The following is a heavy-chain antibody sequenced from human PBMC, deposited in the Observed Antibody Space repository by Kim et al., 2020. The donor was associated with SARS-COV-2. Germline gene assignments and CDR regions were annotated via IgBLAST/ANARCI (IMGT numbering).Heavy chain of an antibody. J-gene: IGHJ5*02. Sequence: GGSLRLSCVGSGFTFGGFAMAWVRQAPGKGLQWVAGIGGGGSPTHYADSVKGRLTVSRDNSKNTLFLQMDSLRAEDTALYYCAKMQYCALVDGCGFDPWG. CDR3: AKMQYCALVDGCGFDP. D-gene: IGHD2-21*01. CDR2: IGGGGSPT. CDR1: GFTFGGFA. V-gene: IGHV3-23*01.